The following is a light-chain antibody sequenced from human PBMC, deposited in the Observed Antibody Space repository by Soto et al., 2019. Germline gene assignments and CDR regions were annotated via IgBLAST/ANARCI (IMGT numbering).Light chain of an antibody. CDR3: QQRSNWQIT. V-gene: IGKV3D-11*02. CDR1: QSVSTN. CDR2: GAS. Sequence: EIVLTQSPGTTSLSPGDRATLSWTASQSVSTNLAWYQQKPGQGPGLLIFGASNRVTGIPARFRGSGSGTDFTLTISSLEPDDFAVYYCQQRSNWQITFGQGTRLEIK. J-gene: IGKJ5*01.